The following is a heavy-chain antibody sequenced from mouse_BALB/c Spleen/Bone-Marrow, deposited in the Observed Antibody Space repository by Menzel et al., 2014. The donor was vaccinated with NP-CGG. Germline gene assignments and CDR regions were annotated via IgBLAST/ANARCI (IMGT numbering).Heavy chain of an antibody. CDR2: ISSGSSTI. V-gene: IGHV5-17*02. D-gene: IGHD3-1*01. Sequence: DVMLVESGGGLVQPGGSRKLSCAASGFTFSSFEMHWVRQAPEKGLEWVAYISSGSSTIYYADTVKGRFTISRDNPKNTLFLQMTSLRSEDTAMYYCARGAARATWFAYWGQGTLVTVSA. CDR3: ARGAARATWFAY. CDR1: GFTFSSFE. J-gene: IGHJ3*01.